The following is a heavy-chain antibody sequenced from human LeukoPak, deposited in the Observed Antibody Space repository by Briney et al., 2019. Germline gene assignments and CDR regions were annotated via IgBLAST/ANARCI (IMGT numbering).Heavy chain of an antibody. CDR1: GGSFSGYS. V-gene: IGHV4-34*01. Sequence: SETLSLTCAIYGGSFSGYSWTWIRQPPGKGLEWIGEISHFGSTKYIPSLESRVSLSLDTSKNQFSLELSSVTAADTAIYYCARRKGDRDRFPYYYYMDVWGKGTTVTIPS. CDR2: ISHFGST. CDR3: ARRKGDRDRFPYYYYMDV. J-gene: IGHJ6*03. D-gene: IGHD2-21*02.